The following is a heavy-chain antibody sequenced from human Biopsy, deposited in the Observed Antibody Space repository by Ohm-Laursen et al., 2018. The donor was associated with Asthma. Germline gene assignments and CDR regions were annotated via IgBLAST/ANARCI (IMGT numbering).Heavy chain of an antibody. D-gene: IGHD3-10*01. J-gene: IGHJ4*02. Sequence: SLRLSCAASGFMFRSFGMHWVRQAPGKGLEWVAVISYDGNHKFYEDSVKGRFSISRDNSKNTLYLEMNSLRAEDTARYYCARDSGYYYGSGTYSGGFSLEYWGQGTLVTVSS. CDR3: ARDSGYYYGSGTYSGGFSLEY. V-gene: IGHV3-30*03. CDR2: ISYDGNHK. CDR1: GFMFRSFG.